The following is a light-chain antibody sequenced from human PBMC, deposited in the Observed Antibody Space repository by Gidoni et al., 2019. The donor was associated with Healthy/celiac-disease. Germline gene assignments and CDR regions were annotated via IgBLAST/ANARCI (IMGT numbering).Light chain of an antibody. J-gene: IGKJ4*01. V-gene: IGKV1-27*01. CDR3: QRTYNALVT. CDR2: SAS. Sequence: DIQLTQSPSSLSASVGDRVTITSRVSQAISRYVYWYRQTPGKVPKLLIYSASYLQSGVPSRFSGSRSGTDFTLTIRCVQRGDVTTFYCQRTYNALVTFGGGTKVEIK. CDR1: QAISRY.